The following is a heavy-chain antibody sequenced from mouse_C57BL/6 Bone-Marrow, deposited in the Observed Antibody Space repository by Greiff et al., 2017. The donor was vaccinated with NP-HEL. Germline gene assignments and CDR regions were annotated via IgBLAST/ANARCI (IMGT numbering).Heavy chain of an antibody. J-gene: IGHJ1*03. Sequence: QVQLQQPGAELVKPGASVKLSCKASGYTFTSYWMQWVKQRPGQGLEWIGEIDPSDSYTNYNQKFKGKATLTVDTSSSTAYMQLSSLTSEDSAVYYCARPLYCYGRGYFDVWGTGTTVTVSS. V-gene: IGHV1-50*01. CDR3: ARPLYCYGRGYFDV. CDR2: IDPSDSYT. D-gene: IGHD1-1*01. CDR1: GYTFTSYW.